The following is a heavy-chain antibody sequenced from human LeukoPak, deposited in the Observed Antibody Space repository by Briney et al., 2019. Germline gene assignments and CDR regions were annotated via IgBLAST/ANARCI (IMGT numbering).Heavy chain of an antibody. V-gene: IGHV3-7*03. J-gene: IGHJ4*02. CDR3: ARDKSYGDFDY. CDR2: IKQDGSEK. D-gene: IGHD3-16*01. Sequence: GGSLRLSCAASGFTLSNYWMSWVRQAPGKGLEWVANIKQDGSEKYYVDSRFTISRDNAKNSLYLQMNSLRAEDTAVYYCARDKSYGDFDYWGQGTLVTVSS. CDR1: GFTLSNYW.